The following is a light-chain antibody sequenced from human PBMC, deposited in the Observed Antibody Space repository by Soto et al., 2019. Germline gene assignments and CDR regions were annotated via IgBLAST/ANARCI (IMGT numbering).Light chain of an antibody. J-gene: IGKJ1*01. CDR3: QQCNGLPWT. Sequence: EIVMTQSPGTLSVSPGERVTLSCRASQSVRNNLAWYQQKPGQGPRLLIYDASTRATGIPARFSGSGSGTEFTLTISSLQSEDFAVYYCQQCNGLPWTFGQGTKVEIK. CDR2: DAS. CDR1: QSVRNN. V-gene: IGKV3-15*01.